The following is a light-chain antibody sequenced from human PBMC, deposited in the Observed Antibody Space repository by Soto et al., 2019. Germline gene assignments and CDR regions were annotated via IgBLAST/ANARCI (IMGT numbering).Light chain of an antibody. CDR3: MLYMGGGLVV. J-gene: IGLJ2*01. CDR1: SGSVSTTYY. Sequence: QAVVTQEPSVSVSPGGTVTLTCGLTSGSVSTTYYPSWYQQTPGQAPRTLIYSTNIRSSGVPDRFSGSILGNQAALTITGAQADDESDYHCMLYMGGGLVVFGGGTKDTVL. V-gene: IGLV8-61*01. CDR2: STN.